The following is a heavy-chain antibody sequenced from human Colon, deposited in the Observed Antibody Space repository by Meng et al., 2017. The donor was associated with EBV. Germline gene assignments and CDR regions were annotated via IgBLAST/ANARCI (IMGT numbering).Heavy chain of an antibody. Sequence: VLIQQWGAGLLKPSETLSLTCAVSGGSFSGYYWSWIRQAPGKGLEWIGEINHSGSTKFNPSLESRVSISVDTSENQVSLKLTSVTAADTAVYYCARRTTVNLRSFDSWGQGTLVTVSS. D-gene: IGHD4-17*01. CDR2: INHSGST. V-gene: IGHV4-34*01. CDR3: ARRTTVNLRSFDS. CDR1: GGSFSGYY. J-gene: IGHJ4*02.